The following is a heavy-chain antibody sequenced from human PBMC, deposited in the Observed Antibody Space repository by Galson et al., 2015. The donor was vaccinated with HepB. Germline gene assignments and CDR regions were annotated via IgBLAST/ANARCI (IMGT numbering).Heavy chain of an antibody. CDR1: GYTFTSYY. CDR2: INPSGGST. D-gene: IGHD5-24*01. Sequence: SVKVSCKASGYTFTSYYMHWVRQAPGQGLEWMGIINPSGGSTSYAQKFQGRVTMTRDTSTSTVYMELSSLRSEDTAVYYCARVPRWLQEPYYFDYWGQGTLVTVSS. CDR3: ARVPRWLQEPYYFDY. V-gene: IGHV1-46*01. J-gene: IGHJ4*02.